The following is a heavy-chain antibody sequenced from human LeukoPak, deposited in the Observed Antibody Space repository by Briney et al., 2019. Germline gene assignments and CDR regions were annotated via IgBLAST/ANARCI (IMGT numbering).Heavy chain of an antibody. CDR2: IYHSGST. CDR1: GGSISSGGYY. J-gene: IGHJ4*02. Sequence: SQTLSLTCTVSGGSISSGGYYWSWIRQPPGKGLEWIGYIYHSGSTYYNPSLKSRVTISVDRSKNQFSLKLSSVTAADTAVYYCARSPGYYFDYWGQGTLVTVSS. D-gene: IGHD6-13*01. CDR3: ARSPGYYFDY. V-gene: IGHV4-30-2*01.